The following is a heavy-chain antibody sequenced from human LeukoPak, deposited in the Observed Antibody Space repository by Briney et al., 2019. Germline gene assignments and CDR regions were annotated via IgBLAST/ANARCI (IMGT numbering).Heavy chain of an antibody. CDR3: ARREYYDSSGYR. CDR1: GGSISSSSYY. J-gene: IGHJ4*02. CDR2: NYNSGST. V-gene: IGHV4-39*01. Sequence: SETLSLTCTVSGGSISSSSYYWGWIRQPPGKGLEWIGSNYNSGSTYYNPSLKSRVTISVDTSKNQFSLKLSSVTAADTAVYFCARREYYDSSGYRWGQGTLVTVSS. D-gene: IGHD3-22*01.